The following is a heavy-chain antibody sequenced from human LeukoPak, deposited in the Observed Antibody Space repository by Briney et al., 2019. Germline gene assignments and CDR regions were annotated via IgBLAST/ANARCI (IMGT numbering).Heavy chain of an antibody. CDR1: GYSFTSYW. Sequence: HGESLKISCKGSGYSFTSYWIGWVRQMPGKGLEWMGIIYPGDSDTRYSPSFQGQVTISADKSISTAYLQWSSLKASDTAMYYCARGRVRWYRTTGAFDIWGQGTMVTVSS. V-gene: IGHV5-51*01. CDR3: ARGRVRWYRTTGAFDI. D-gene: IGHD4-23*01. CDR2: IYPGDSDT. J-gene: IGHJ3*02.